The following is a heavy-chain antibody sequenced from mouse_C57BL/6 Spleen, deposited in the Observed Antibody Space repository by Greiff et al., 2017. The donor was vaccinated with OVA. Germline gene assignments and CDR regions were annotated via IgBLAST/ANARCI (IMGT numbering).Heavy chain of an antibody. CDR2: ISSGSSTI. CDR1: GFTFSDYG. CDR3: AGSGYYYGEGYFDV. V-gene: IGHV5-17*01. J-gene: IGHJ1*03. D-gene: IGHD2-3*01. Sequence: EVKLVESGGGLVKPGGSLKLSCAASGFTFSDYGMHWVRQAPEKGLEWVAYISSGSSTIYYEDTVKGRSTISRDNAKNTLFMQMTTLRSVDTAMYYGAGSGYYYGEGYFDVWGTGTTVTVSS.